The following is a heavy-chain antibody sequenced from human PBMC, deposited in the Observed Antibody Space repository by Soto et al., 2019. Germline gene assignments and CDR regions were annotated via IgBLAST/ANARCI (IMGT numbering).Heavy chain of an antibody. CDR2: INGGNGNT. D-gene: IGHD3-9*01. CDR1: GYTFRNYA. V-gene: IGHV1-3*01. CDR3: ARDGPIYDILSARYFYGMDV. Sequence: ASVKVSCKANGYTFRNYAMHWVRQAPGQGLEWMGWINGGNGNTKYSQKFQGRVTITRDTSASTAYMELSSLRSEETAVYYCARDGPIYDILSARYFYGMDVWGQGTTVPVSS. J-gene: IGHJ6*02.